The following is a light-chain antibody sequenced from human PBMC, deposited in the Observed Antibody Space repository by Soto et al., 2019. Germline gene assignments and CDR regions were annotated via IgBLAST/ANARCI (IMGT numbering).Light chain of an antibody. V-gene: IGKV3-15*01. CDR2: DTS. Sequence: MSSPPNLSVYPWERAPLSCMIIQSVSIKLAWYQQKPGQAPRLLIYDTSTRATGIPAGFSGSVSGTEFTLTISSFQSEDFAVHYCQQDNNWPPIRFGHVTRLEIK. CDR3: QQDNNWPPIR. CDR1: QSVSIK. J-gene: IGKJ5*01.